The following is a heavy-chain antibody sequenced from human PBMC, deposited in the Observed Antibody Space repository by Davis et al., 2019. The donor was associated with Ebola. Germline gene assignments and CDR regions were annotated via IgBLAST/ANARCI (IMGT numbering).Heavy chain of an antibody. CDR3: AREGGRYYDSSGYVFDI. CDR2: INPITGGT. D-gene: IGHD3-22*01. V-gene: IGHV1-46*01. Sequence: ASVKVSCKASGYRFTSYYMHWVRQATGQGLEWMGIINPITGGTSYAQNLQVRVNLTRDQSTGTVYMELSSLRSEDTAVYYCAREGGRYYDSSGYVFDIWGQGTMVKVSS. J-gene: IGHJ3*02. CDR1: GYRFTSYY.